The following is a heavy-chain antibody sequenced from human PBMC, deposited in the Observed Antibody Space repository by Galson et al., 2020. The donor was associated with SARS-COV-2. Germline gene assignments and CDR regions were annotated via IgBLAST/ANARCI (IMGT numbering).Heavy chain of an antibody. J-gene: IGHJ6*02. Sequence: WNGSRTYYADSVKGRFTISRDNSKNSLSLQMNSLRAEDTALYYCAKSITIFGVETTEYYYGMDVWGQGTTVTVSS. CDR3: AKSITIFGVETTEYYYGMDV. CDR2: WNGSRT. V-gene: IGHV3-43D*03. D-gene: IGHD3-3*01.